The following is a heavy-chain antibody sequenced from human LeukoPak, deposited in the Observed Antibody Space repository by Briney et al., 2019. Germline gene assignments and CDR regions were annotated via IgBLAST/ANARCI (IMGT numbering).Heavy chain of an antibody. J-gene: IGHJ4*02. CDR1: GYTXTGYY. CDR3: ARDRRSSSWSYYFDY. CDR2: INPNSGGT. V-gene: IGHV1-2*02. Sequence: ASVKVSCKASGYTXTGYYMHWVRQAPGQGLEWIGWINPNSGGTNYAQKFQGRVTMTRDTSISTAYMELSRLRSDDTAVYYCARDRRSSSWSYYFDYWGQGTLVTVSS. D-gene: IGHD6-13*01.